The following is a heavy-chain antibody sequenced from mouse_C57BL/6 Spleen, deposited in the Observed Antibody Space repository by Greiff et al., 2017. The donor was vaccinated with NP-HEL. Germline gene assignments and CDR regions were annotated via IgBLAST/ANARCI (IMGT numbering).Heavy chain of an antibody. J-gene: IGHJ3*01. CDR3: ARENDGYQFAY. CDR1: GFTFSSYA. Sequence: EVQGVESGGGLVKPGGSLKLSCAASGFTFSSYAMSWVRQTPEKRLEWVATISDGGSYTYYPDNVKGRFTISRDNAKNNLYLQMSHLKSEETAMYYCARENDGYQFAYWGQGTLVTVSA. CDR2: ISDGGSYT. V-gene: IGHV5-4*01. D-gene: IGHD2-3*01.